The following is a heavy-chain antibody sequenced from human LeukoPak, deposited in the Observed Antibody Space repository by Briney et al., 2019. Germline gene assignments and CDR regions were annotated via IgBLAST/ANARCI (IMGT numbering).Heavy chain of an antibody. V-gene: IGHV1-46*01. Sequence: ASVKVSCKASGYTFTSYYMHWVRQAPGQGLEWMGIINPSGGSTSYAQKFQGRVTMTRDMSTSTVYMELSSLRPEDTAVYYCARVGGGQRNWFDPWGQGTLVTVSS. CDR2: INPSGGST. CDR3: ARVGGGQRNWFDP. J-gene: IGHJ5*02. D-gene: IGHD6-25*01. CDR1: GYTFTSYY.